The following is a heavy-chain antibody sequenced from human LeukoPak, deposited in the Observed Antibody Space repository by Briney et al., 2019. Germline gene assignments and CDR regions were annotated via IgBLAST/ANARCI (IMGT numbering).Heavy chain of an antibody. CDR1: GFTFSTSW. D-gene: IGHD3-9*01. CDR2: IKSKTDGGTT. Sequence: NPGGSLRLSCAASGFTFSTSWMTWVRQAPGKGLEWVGRIKSKTDGGTTDYAAPVKGRFTISRDDSKNTLYLQMNSLKTEDTAVYYCTTDQPAVLRYFDWLRGSGGNFDYWGQGTLVTVSS. CDR3: TTDQPAVLRYFDWLRGSGGNFDY. J-gene: IGHJ4*02. V-gene: IGHV3-15*01.